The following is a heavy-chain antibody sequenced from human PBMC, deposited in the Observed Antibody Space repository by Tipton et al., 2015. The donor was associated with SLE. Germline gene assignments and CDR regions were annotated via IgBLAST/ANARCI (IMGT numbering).Heavy chain of an antibody. CDR3: ATQADNWFDP. J-gene: IGHJ5*02. V-gene: IGHV4-38-2*01. CDR2: IYHSGTT. Sequence: TLSLTCAVSGYPIGTDYYWGWIRQPPGKGLEWIGSIYHSGTTYYNPSLKSRVTISVDKSKKEFSLKLTSVTAADTAVYYCATQADNWFDPWGQGRLVTVSS. CDR1: GYPIGTDYY.